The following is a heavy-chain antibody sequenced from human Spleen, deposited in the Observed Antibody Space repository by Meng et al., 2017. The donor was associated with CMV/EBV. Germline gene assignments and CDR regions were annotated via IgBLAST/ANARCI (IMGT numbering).Heavy chain of an antibody. D-gene: IGHD3-3*01. J-gene: IGHJ4*02. Sequence: GESLKISCAASGFTFSNYEMNWVRQAPGQGLEWVSYISTGGTTIYYADSVKGRFTISRDNAKNSLYLQMNSLRAEDTAVYYCARVYLFEKSGYRHFDYWGQGTLVTVSS. CDR2: ISTGGTTI. CDR1: GFTFSNYE. CDR3: ARVYLFEKSGYRHFDY. V-gene: IGHV3-48*03.